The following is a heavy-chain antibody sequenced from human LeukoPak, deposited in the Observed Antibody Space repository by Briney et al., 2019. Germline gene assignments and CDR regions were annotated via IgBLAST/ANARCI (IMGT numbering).Heavy chain of an antibody. D-gene: IGHD3-16*01. V-gene: IGHV1-18*01. CDR1: GYTFTSYG. J-gene: IGHJ3*02. Sequence: GASVKVSCKASGYTFTSYGISWVRQAPGQGLEWMGWISAYNGNTNYAQKLQGRVTMTTDTSTSTAYMELRSLRSDDTAVYYCATAQHPFRGSGAFDIWGQGTMVTVSS. CDR3: ATAQHPFRGSGAFDI. CDR2: ISAYNGNT.